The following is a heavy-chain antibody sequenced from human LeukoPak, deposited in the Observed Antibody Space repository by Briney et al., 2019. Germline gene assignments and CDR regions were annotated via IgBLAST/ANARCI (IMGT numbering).Heavy chain of an antibody. CDR3: ARYYYDSSGYSFDY. J-gene: IGHJ4*02. Sequence: PSETLSLTCTVSGGSISSYYWSWIRQPPGKGLEWIGYIYYSGSTNYNPSLKSRVTISVDTSKNQFSLKLSSVTAADTAVYYCARYYYDSSGYSFDYWGQGTLVTVSS. CDR1: GGSISSYY. CDR2: IYYSGST. V-gene: IGHV4-59*08. D-gene: IGHD3-22*01.